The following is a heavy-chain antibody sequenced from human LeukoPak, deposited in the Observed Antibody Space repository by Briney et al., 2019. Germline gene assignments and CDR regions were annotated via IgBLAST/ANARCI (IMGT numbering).Heavy chain of an antibody. CDR2: INHSGST. CDR1: GGSFSGYY. CDR3: ASTIFAAFDI. Sequence: PSETLSLTCAVYGGSFSGYYWSWIRQAPGKGLEWIGEINHSGSTNYNPSLKSRVTISVDTSKNQFSLKLSSVTAADTAVYYCASTIFAAFDIWGQGTMVTVSS. J-gene: IGHJ3*02. D-gene: IGHD3-3*01. V-gene: IGHV4-34*01.